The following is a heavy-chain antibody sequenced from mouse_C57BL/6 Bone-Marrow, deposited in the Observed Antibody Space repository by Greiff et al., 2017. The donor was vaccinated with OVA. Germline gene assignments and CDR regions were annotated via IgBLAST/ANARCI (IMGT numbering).Heavy chain of an antibody. J-gene: IGHJ2*01. CDR2: IYPGSGNT. Sequence: ASVKLSCKASGYTFTDHYINWVKQRPGQGLAWIARIYPGSGNTYYNEKFKGKATLTAEKSSNTAYMQLSSLTSEDSAVYFCARDDGYFFEYWGQGTTLTVSS. D-gene: IGHD2-3*01. V-gene: IGHV1-76*01. CDR1: GYTFTDHY. CDR3: ARDDGYFFEY.